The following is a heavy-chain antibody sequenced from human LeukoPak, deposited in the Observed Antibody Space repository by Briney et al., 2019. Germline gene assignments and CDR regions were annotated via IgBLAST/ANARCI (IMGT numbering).Heavy chain of an antibody. Sequence: PSETLSLTCAVYGGSFGGYYWSWIRQPPGKGLEWIGEINHSGSTNYNPSLKSRVTISVDTSKNQFSLKLSSVTAADTAVYYCAREIRLRFYHYYYYYMDVWGKGTTVTVSS. V-gene: IGHV4-34*01. CDR1: GGSFGGYY. CDR2: INHSGST. D-gene: IGHD3-3*01. CDR3: AREIRLRFYHYYYYYMDV. J-gene: IGHJ6*03.